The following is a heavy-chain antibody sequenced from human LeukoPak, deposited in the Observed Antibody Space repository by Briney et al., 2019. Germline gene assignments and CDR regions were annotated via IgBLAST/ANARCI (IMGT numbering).Heavy chain of an antibody. D-gene: IGHD1-26*01. V-gene: IGHV3-11*01. CDR1: GFTFSDFH. CDR3: ARLSGTYSRGGDH. J-gene: IGHJ4*02. Sequence: PGGSLRLSCTASGFTFSDFHMSWIRQAPGKGLEWVSHISGSGYAIHHPGSVKGRFTISRDNAKNSLYLQMNSLRVEDSAVYYCARLSGTYSRGGDHWGQGTLVTVSS. CDR2: ISGSGYAI.